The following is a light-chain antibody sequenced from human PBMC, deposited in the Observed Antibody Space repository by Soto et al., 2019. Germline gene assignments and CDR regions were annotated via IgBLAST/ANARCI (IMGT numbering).Light chain of an antibody. CDR2: RAS. V-gene: IGKV3-15*01. CDR1: QSVNIV. J-gene: IGKJ5*01. Sequence: EVVLTQSPATLSVSPGEGATLSCRASQSVNIVLAWYQQKPGQAPRLLIYRASTRATGVPARFSGSGSETEFTLTTSTLQSEDFAVYYCQQYNNWQISFGQGTRREI. CDR3: QQYNNWQIS.